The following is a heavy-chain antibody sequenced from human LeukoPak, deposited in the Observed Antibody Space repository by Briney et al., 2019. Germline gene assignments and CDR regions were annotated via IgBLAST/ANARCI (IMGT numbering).Heavy chain of an antibody. CDR3: ARSYGLPDY. Sequence: GASVKVSCKASGYTLTGYYMHWVRQAPGKGLAWMGWINPNSGSTNCAQKFQGRVTMTRDTSISTAYMELSRLRSDDTAVYYCARSYGLPDYWGQGTLVTVSS. CDR2: INPNSGST. V-gene: IGHV1-2*02. J-gene: IGHJ4*02. CDR1: GYTLTGYY. D-gene: IGHD3-16*01.